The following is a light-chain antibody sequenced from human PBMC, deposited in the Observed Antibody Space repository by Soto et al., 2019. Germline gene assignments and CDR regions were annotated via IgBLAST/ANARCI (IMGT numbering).Light chain of an antibody. CDR2: AAS. V-gene: IGKV3-11*01. CDR1: QSVSSY. Sequence: EIVLTQSPATLSLSPGATATLSCRASQSVSSYLAWYQQKPGQAPRLLMYAASNMATGIPARFSGTGSGTDFTLTISSLEPEDFAVYYCQQSNTLPLTFGGGTKVEIK. CDR3: QQSNTLPLT. J-gene: IGKJ4*01.